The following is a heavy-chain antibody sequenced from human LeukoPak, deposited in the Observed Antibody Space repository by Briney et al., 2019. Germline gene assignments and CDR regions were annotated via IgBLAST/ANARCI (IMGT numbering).Heavy chain of an antibody. D-gene: IGHD5-12*01. V-gene: IGHV1-69*04. CDR2: IIPTLGIA. Sequence: SVKVSCKASGGTFGNYAISWVRQAPGQGLEWMGRIIPTLGIANFPQSFQDRVTITADKSTDTAYMDLSSLRSEDTAVYYCAREVGYSGYDLDYWGQGTLVTVSS. CDR1: GGTFGNYA. J-gene: IGHJ4*02. CDR3: AREVGYSGYDLDY.